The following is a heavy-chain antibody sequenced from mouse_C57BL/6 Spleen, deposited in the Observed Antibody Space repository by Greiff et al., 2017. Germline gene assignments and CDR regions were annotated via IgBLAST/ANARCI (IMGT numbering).Heavy chain of an antibody. V-gene: IGHV2-5*01. D-gene: IGHD2-2*01. Sequence: VQLQQSGPGLVQPSQSLSITCTVSGFSLTSYGVHWVRQSPGKGLEWLGVIWRGGSTDYNAAFMSRLSITKDNSKSQVFFKMNSLQADDTAIYYCAKRGIYYGYDGDAMDYWGQGTSVTVSS. CDR3: AKRGIYYGYDGDAMDY. CDR2: IWRGGST. J-gene: IGHJ4*01. CDR1: GFSLTSYG.